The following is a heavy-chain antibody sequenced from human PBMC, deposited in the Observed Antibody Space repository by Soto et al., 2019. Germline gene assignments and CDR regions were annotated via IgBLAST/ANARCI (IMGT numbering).Heavy chain of an antibody. CDR2: ISYKGSNK. J-gene: IGHJ6*02. Sequence: GGSLRLSCAASGFTFSSYGMHWVRQAPGKGLEWVAVISYKGSNKYYADSVKGRFTISRDNAKNSLFLQLNSLRAEDTALYYCAKDQRPAAISDHYGMDVWGQGTSVTVPS. CDR3: AKDQRPAAISDHYGMDV. V-gene: IGHV3-30*18. CDR1: GFTFSSYG. D-gene: IGHD2-2*01.